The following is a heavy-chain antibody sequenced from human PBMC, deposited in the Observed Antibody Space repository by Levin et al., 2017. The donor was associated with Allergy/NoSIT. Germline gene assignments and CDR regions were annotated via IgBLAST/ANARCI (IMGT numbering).Heavy chain of an antibody. V-gene: IGHV4-59*01. CDR2: IYYGGST. D-gene: IGHD6-13*01. J-gene: IGHJ4*02. CDR1: GGSISSYY. CDR3: ARATRQQNFDY. Sequence: SETLSLTCTVSGGSISSYYWSWIRQPPGKGLEWIGYIYYGGSTNYNPSLKSRVTISVDTSKNQFSLKLSSVTAADTAVYYCARATRQQNFDYWGQGTLVTVSS.